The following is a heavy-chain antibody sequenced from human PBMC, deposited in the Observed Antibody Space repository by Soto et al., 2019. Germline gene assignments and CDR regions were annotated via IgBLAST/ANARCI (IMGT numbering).Heavy chain of an antibody. Sequence: SVKVSCKASGGTFSSYAISWVRQAPGQGLEWMGGIIPIFGTANYAQKFQGRVTITADESTSTAYMELSSLRSEDTAVYYCARDRPYPYDSSGYYYFWYFDLWGRGTLVTVS. CDR2: IIPIFGTA. CDR1: GGTFSSYA. D-gene: IGHD3-22*01. CDR3: ARDRPYPYDSSGYYYFWYFDL. J-gene: IGHJ2*01. V-gene: IGHV1-69*13.